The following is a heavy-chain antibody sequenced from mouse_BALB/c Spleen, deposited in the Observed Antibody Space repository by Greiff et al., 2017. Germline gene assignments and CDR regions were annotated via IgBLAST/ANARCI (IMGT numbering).Heavy chain of an antibody. CDR2: ISSGGSYT. CDR3: ASYGNYSYYFDY. V-gene: IGHV5-9-3*01. CDR1: GFTFSSYA. D-gene: IGHD2-1*01. J-gene: IGHJ2*01. Sequence: EVKVVESGGGLVKPGGSLKLSCAASGFTFSSYAMSWVRQTPEKRLEWVATISSGGSYTYYPDSVKGRFTISRDNAKNTLYLQMSSLRSEDTAMYYCASYGNYSYYFDYWGQGTTLTVSS.